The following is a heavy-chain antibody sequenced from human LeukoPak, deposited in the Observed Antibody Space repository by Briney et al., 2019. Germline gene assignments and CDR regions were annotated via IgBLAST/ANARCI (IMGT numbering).Heavy chain of an antibody. D-gene: IGHD3-10*01. Sequence: PGGSLRLSCAASGFTFSSYAMSWVRQAPGKGLEWVSAISGSGGSTYYADSVKGRFTISRDNSKNTLYLQMNSLRVEDTAVYYCAKSRGSGSYYTGDGYWGQGTLVTVSS. CDR1: GFTFSSYA. J-gene: IGHJ4*02. CDR2: ISGSGGST. V-gene: IGHV3-23*01. CDR3: AKSRGSGSYYTGDGY.